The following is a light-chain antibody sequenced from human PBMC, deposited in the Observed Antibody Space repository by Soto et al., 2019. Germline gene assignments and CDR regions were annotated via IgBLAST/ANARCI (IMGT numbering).Light chain of an antibody. CDR2: DDS. V-gene: IGLV3-21*02. CDR1: TIGRKS. CDR3: QVWDRSDYHVL. J-gene: IGLJ2*01. Sequence: SYELTQPPSVSVAPGQTARIPCGGDTIGRKSVHWYQQKPGQAPALVVYDDSDRPSGIPERFSGPNSGNTATLTISRVEAGDEADYYCQVWDRSDYHVLFGGGTQLTVL.